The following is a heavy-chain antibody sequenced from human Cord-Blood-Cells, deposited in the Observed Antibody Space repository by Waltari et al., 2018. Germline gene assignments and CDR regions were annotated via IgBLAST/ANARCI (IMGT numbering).Heavy chain of an antibody. CDR3: ASAGELRY. V-gene: IGHV4-34*01. CDR1: GVSFSGYY. J-gene: IGHJ4*02. Sequence: QVQLQQGGAGLLKPSETLSLTCAVYGVSFSGYYWSWIRQPPGKGLEWIGEINHSGRTNYNPSLKMRVTISVDTSKNQFSLKLSSVTAADTAVYYCASAGELRYWGQGTLVTVSS. CDR2: INHSGRT. D-gene: IGHD7-27*01.